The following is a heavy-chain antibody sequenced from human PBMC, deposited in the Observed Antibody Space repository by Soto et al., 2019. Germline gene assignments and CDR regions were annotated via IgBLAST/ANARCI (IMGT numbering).Heavy chain of an antibody. CDR1: GFTFSSYG. J-gene: IGHJ3*02. Sequence: GGSLRLSCAASGFTFSSYGMHWVRQAPGKGLEWVAVIWYDGGNKYYADSVKGRFTISRDNSKNTLYLQMNSLRAEDTAVYYCARGLYYYDSSGYYSDAFDIWGQGTMVTVSS. D-gene: IGHD3-22*01. V-gene: IGHV3-33*01. CDR2: IWYDGGNK. CDR3: ARGLYYYDSSGYYSDAFDI.